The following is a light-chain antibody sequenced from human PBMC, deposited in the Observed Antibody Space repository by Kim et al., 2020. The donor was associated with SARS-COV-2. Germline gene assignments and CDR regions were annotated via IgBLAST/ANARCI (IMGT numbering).Light chain of an antibody. CDR1: ALPKHY. J-gene: IGLJ3*02. V-gene: IGLV3-25*03. CDR3: QSPDSSGIWV. CDR2: KDT. Sequence: VSPGQTARITCSGDALPKHYVYWYQQKPGQAPVQVTYKDTGRPSGIPERFSGSTSGTTVTLTINGVQAEDEADYYCQSPDSSGIWVFGGGTKLTVL.